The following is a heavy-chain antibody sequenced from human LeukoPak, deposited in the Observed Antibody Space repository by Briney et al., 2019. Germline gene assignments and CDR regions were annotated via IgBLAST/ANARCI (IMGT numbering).Heavy chain of an antibody. V-gene: IGHV3-53*01. Sequence: TGGSLRLSCAASGFTVSSNYMSWVRQAPGMGLEWVSVIYSGGTTYYADSVKGRFTISRDNSKNMLYLQMNSLRAEDTAVYCCAREPGTDYRKYYFDYWGQGTLVTVSS. CDR1: GFTVSSNY. CDR2: IYSGGTT. D-gene: IGHD3/OR15-3a*01. J-gene: IGHJ4*02. CDR3: AREPGTDYRKYYFDY.